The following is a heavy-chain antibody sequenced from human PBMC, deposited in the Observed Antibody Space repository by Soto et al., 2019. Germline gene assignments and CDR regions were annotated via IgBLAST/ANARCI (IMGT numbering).Heavy chain of an antibody. V-gene: IGHV2-5*01. J-gene: IGHJ4*02. CDR2: IYWNDDK. Sequence: QITLKESGPTLVKPTQTLTLTCTFSGFSLSTSGVGVGWIRQPPGKALEWLALIYWNDDKRYSPSLKSRLTITKDTSKTQVVLTMTNTDPVDTATYYCALAKTYSGYDPGARFDYWGQGTLVTVSS. CDR1: GFSLSTSGVG. D-gene: IGHD5-12*01. CDR3: ALAKTYSGYDPGARFDY.